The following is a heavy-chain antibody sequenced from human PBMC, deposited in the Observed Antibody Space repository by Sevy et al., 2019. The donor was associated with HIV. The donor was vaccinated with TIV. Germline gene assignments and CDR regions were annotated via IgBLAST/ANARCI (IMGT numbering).Heavy chain of an antibody. D-gene: IGHD3-16*01. CDR1: GFTFSTYG. CDR3: ARDHYDSLWGSYWYYFDY. Sequence: GGSLRLSCAASGFTFSTYGMHWVRQAPGKGLEWVAVIWFDGSNTYYADSVKGRFTISRDIAKNTLHLQMNSLRAEDTAVYYCARDHYDSLWGSYWYYFDYWGQGTLVTVSS. V-gene: IGHV3-33*01. J-gene: IGHJ4*02. CDR2: IWFDGSNT.